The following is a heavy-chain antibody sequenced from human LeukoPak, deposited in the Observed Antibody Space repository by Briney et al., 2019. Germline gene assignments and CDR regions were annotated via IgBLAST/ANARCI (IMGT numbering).Heavy chain of an antibody. D-gene: IGHD4-17*01. CDR3: AKGYITKVTFEN. V-gene: IGHV3-23*01. CDR1: GFTFSNYA. Sequence: GGSLRLSCAASGFTFSNYALSWVRQAPGKGLEWVSAINNSGGSTYYADSVKGRFTISRDNSKNTLYLEMNGLRAEDTAMYYCAKGYITKVTFENWGQGTLVTVSS. CDR2: INNSGGST. J-gene: IGHJ4*02.